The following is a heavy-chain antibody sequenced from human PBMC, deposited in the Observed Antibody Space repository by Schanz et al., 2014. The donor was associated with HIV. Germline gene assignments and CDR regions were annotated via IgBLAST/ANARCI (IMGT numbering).Heavy chain of an antibody. Sequence: EVQLVESGGGLVQPGGSLRLSCVASGFTFSTYSMNWVRQAPGKGLEWVSVIYSGDTTNYADPVKGRFTISRDDSKNTLYLQMNSLRAEDTAVYYCARDRCNGGSCGLGYWGQGTLVTVSS. V-gene: IGHV3-66*01. CDR1: GFTFSTYS. CDR2: IYSGDTT. J-gene: IGHJ4*02. CDR3: ARDRCNGGSCGLGY. D-gene: IGHD2-15*01.